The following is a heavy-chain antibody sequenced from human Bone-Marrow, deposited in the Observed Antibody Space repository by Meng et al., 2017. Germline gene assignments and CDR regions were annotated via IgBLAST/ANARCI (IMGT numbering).Heavy chain of an antibody. CDR2: ISSSSSYI. V-gene: IGHV3-21*01. CDR1: GFTFSSYA. J-gene: IGHJ6*02. CDR3: ARDRRCSGGSCYPGYYYGMDV. Sequence: GGSLRLSCAASGFTFSSYAINWVRQAPGKGLEWVSSISSSSSYIYYADSVKGRFTISRDNAKNSLYLQMNSLRAEDTAVYYCARDRRCSGGSCYPGYYYGMDVWGQGTTVTVSS. D-gene: IGHD2-15*01.